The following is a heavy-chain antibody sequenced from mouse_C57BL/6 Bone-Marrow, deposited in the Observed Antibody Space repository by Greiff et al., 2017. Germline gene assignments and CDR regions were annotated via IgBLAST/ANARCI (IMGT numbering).Heavy chain of an antibody. J-gene: IGHJ3*01. CDR2: IDPSDSYT. D-gene: IGHD1-1*01. CDR3: ARRFYYGSSYDWFAY. CDR1: GYTFTSYW. Sequence: VQLQQSGAELVKPGASVKLSCKASGYTFTSYWMQWVKQRPGQGLEWIGEIDPSDSYTNYNQKFKGKATLTVDTSSSTAYMQLSSLTSEDSAVYYCARRFYYGSSYDWFAYWGQGTLVTVSA. V-gene: IGHV1-50*01.